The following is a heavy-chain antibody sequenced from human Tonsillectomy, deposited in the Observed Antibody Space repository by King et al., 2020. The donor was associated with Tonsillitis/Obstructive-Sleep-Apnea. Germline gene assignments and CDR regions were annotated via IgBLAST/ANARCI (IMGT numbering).Heavy chain of an antibody. V-gene: IGHV3-33*01. Sequence: VQLVESGGGVVQPGRSLRLSCAASGFTFSSYGMHWVRQAPGKGLEWVAVIWYDGSNKYYADSVKGRFTISRDNSKNTLYLQMNSLRAEDTAVYYCARDAATGIYYYYYYMDVWGKGTTVTVSS. CDR2: IWYDGSNK. CDR1: GFTFSSYG. J-gene: IGHJ6*03. CDR3: ARDAATGIYYYYYYMDV.